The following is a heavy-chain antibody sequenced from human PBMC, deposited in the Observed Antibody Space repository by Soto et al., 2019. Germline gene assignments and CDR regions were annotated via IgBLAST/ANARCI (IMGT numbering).Heavy chain of an antibody. CDR1: GFTFSSYG. D-gene: IGHD3-9*01. Sequence: QVQLVESGGGVVQPGRSLRLSCAASGFTFSSYGMHWVRQAPGKGLEWVAVISYDGSNKYYADSVKGRFTISRDNSKNTLYLQMNSLRAEDTAVYYCAKVDGTIFETGYYNRSPFDYWGQGTLVTVSS. V-gene: IGHV3-30*18. CDR3: AKVDGTIFETGYYNRSPFDY. CDR2: ISYDGSNK. J-gene: IGHJ4*02.